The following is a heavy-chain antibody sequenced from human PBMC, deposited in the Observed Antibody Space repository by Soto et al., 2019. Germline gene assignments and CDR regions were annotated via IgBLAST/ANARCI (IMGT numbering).Heavy chain of an antibody. J-gene: IGHJ5*02. Sequence: EMLLVQSGGVLGKPGGSLRLSCVASRFNFSAAWLNWIRQAPAKGLEWVGSIKPKSAGETADYSALVRGRFPISTDDSQHTLHLQMHSLKTEVTAVYFCATVHFSAGPPWGLGDRVSVPS. CDR1: RFNFSAAW. CDR3: ATVHFSAGPP. D-gene: IGHD3-3*02. V-gene: IGHV3-15*07. CDR2: IKPKSAGETA.